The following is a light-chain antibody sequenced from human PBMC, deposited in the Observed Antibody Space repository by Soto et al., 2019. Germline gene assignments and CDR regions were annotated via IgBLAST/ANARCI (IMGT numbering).Light chain of an antibody. CDR3: QQDYNYPPA. V-gene: IGKV1-6*02. CDR1: QGIRND. J-gene: IGKJ2*01. CDR2: AAS. Sequence: AIQMTQSPSPLSASVGERITITCRASQGIRNDLAWYQQKPGRAPSLLIYAASTLPTGVPSRFSGSGSGTEFTLTISSLQPEDIAVYYCQQDYNYPPAFGQGTKVEIK.